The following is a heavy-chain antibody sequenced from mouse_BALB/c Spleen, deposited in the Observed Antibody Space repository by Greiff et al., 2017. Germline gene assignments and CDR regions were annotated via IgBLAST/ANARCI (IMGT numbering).Heavy chain of an antibody. Sequence: QVQLQQSGAELAKPGASVKMSCKASGYTFTSYWMHWVKQRPGQGLEWIGYINPSTGYTEYTQKFKDKATLTADKSSSTAYMQLSSLTSEDSAVYYCAREGNWDGGFAYWGQGTLVTVSA. CDR1: GYTFTSYW. CDR3: AREGNWDGGFAY. D-gene: IGHD4-1*01. V-gene: IGHV1-7*01. J-gene: IGHJ3*01. CDR2: INPSTGYT.